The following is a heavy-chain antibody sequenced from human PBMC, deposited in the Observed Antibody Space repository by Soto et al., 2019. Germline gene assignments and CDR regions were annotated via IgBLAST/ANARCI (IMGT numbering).Heavy chain of an antibody. V-gene: IGHV4-61*01. CDR1: GGSVSSGSYY. CDR2: IYYSGST. Sequence: PSETLSLTCTVSGGSVSSGSYYWSWIRQPPGKGLEWIGYIYYSGSTNYNPSLKSRVTISVDTSKNQFSLKLSSVTAADTAVYYCARDALQGTYYYGSGARGGMDVWGQGTTVTVSS. D-gene: IGHD3-10*01. CDR3: ARDALQGTYYYGSGARGGMDV. J-gene: IGHJ6*02.